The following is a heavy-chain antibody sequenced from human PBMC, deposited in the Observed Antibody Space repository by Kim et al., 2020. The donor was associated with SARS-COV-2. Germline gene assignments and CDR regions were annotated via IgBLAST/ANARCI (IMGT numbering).Heavy chain of an antibody. CDR1: GFGFSNAW. CDR2: IKSNSDGGTT. D-gene: IGHD6-19*01. V-gene: IGHV3-15*01. CDR3: TTRRYSSDWGVDY. J-gene: IGHJ4*01. Sequence: GGSLRLSCAASGFGFSNAWMNWVRQAPGKGLEWVGRIKSNSDGGTTDYAAPVKGRFTVSRDDSKNTLYLQLNNLKTEDTAVYYCTTRRYSSDWGVDYWG.